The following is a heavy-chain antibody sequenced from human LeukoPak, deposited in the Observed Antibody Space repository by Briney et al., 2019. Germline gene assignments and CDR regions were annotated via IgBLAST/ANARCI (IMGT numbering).Heavy chain of an antibody. D-gene: IGHD3-10*01. V-gene: IGHV3-30-3*01. CDR2: ISYDGSNK. J-gene: IGHJ4*02. CDR3: AKASTGIGELGEYYFDY. Sequence: GRSLRLSCAASGFTFSSYAMHWVGQAPGKGLEWVAVISYDGSNKYYADSVKGRFTISRDNSKNTLYLQMNSLRAEDTAVYYCAKASTGIGELGEYYFDYWGQGTLVTVSS. CDR1: GFTFSSYA.